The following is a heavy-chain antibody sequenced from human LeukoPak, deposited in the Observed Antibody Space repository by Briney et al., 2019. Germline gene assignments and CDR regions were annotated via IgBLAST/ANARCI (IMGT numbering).Heavy chain of an antibody. J-gene: IGHJ3*02. Sequence: PGGSLRLSCAASGLTFSSYSMNWVRQAPGKGLQWVSSISSSRSYIYYPDSVKGRFTISRDNAKNSLYLQMNSLRGEDTAVYYCARGDGATPPDAFDIWGQGTMVTVSS. V-gene: IGHV3-21*01. CDR1: GLTFSSYS. CDR3: ARGDGATPPDAFDI. CDR2: ISSSRSYI. D-gene: IGHD3-10*01.